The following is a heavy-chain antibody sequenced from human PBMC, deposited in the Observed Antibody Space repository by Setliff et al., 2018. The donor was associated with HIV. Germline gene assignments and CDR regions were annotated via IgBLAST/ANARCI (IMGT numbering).Heavy chain of an antibody. D-gene: IGHD3-3*01. CDR2: IYSSGST. J-gene: IGHJ4*02. CDR1: GGSISSYY. V-gene: IGHV4-4*09. CDR3: ARGPYDFWSGYYMAV. Sequence: SETLSLTCTVSGGSISSYYWSWIRQPPGKGLEWLGHIYSSGSTNYNPSLKSRVTISVDTSKNQFSLKLYSVTAADTAVYYCARGPYDFWSGYYMAVWGQGTLVTVSS.